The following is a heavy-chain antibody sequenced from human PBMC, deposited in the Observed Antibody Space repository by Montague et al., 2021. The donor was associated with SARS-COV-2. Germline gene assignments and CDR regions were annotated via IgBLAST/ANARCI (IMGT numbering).Heavy chain of an antibody. CDR3: ARGGIAARRHDFDY. CDR2: FYYAGGT. V-gene: IGHV4-39*01. CDR1: GGSVSRISSH. Sequence: SETRSLTCTVSGGSVSRISSHWGWIRQPPGKGLEYIGSFYYAGGTQYNPSLKSRVTISVDTSNDQFSLKLSSVTAADTAVYFCARGGIAARRHDFDYWGQGTLVTVSS. D-gene: IGHD6-6*01. J-gene: IGHJ4*02.